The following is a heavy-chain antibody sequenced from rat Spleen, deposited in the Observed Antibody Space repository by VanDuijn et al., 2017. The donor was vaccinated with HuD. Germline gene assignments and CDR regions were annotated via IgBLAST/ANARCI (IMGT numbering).Heavy chain of an antibody. Sequence: EVQLVESGGGLVQPGRSLKLSCAASGFTFSSFAMAWVRQAPKKGLEWVATITSGGSNTYYPDSVKGRFTISRDNAKSTLYLQMDSLRSEDTATYYCAKDAPNYPEWGQGVMVTVSS. J-gene: IGHJ2*01. D-gene: IGHD1-4*01. CDR3: AKDAPNYPE. CDR2: ITSGGSNT. CDR1: GFTFSSFA. V-gene: IGHV5-25*01.